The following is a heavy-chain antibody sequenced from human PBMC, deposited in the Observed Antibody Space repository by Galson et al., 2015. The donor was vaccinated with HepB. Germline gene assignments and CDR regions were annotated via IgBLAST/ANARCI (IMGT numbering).Heavy chain of an antibody. CDR2: ITSRDTYI. CDR3: ASSGTRGTMVRGTIQGGN. V-gene: IGHV3-21*01. CDR1: GFTFSSYS. D-gene: IGHD3-10*01. Sequence: SLRLSCAASGFTFSSYSMNWVRQAPGKGLEWVSSITSRDTYIYYADSVKGRFTISRDNAKNSLYLQMNSLRAGDTAVYYCASSGTRGTMVRGTIQGGNWGQGTLGTVSS. J-gene: IGHJ4*02.